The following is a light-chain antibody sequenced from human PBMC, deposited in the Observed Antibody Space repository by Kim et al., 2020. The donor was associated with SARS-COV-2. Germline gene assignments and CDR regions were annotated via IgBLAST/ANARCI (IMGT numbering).Light chain of an antibody. J-gene: IGKJ1*01. V-gene: IGKV1-39*01. CDR3: QQSYSTPWT. Sequence: DIQMTQSPSSLSASIGDRVTITCRASQSIGRYLNWYQQKPGKAPKRLIYAASSLQSGVPSRFSGSGSGTDFTLTISSLQPEDFATYYCQQSYSTPWTFGQGTKVDIK. CDR2: AAS. CDR1: QSIGRY.